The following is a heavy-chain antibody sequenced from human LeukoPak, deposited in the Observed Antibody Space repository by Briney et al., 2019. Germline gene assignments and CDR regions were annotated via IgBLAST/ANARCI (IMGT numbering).Heavy chain of an antibody. Sequence: GGFLGLSCAASGFTFSSYSMNWLRQAPGKGLEWVSHITASGTAMFYADSVKGRFTISRDNAKNSLYLQMNSLRDEDTAVYYCASSGGYRFDYWGQGTLVTVSS. D-gene: IGHD1-26*01. CDR3: ASSGGYRFDY. CDR2: ITASGTAM. J-gene: IGHJ4*02. V-gene: IGHV3-48*02. CDR1: GFTFSSYS.